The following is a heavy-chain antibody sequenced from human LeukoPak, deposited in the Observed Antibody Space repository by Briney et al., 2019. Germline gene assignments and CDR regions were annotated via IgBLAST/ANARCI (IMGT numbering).Heavy chain of an antibody. CDR2: ISWNSHSI. V-gene: IGHV3-9*01. CDR3: AKDESSSVYTSSWDNWFDP. CDR1: GFTFDDYA. D-gene: IGHD6-13*01. J-gene: IGHJ5*02. Sequence: PGGFLRLSCAASGFTFDDYALHWVRQAPGKGLEWVSGISWNSHSIGYADSVKGRFTISRDNAKNSLYLQMSSLRAEDTAFYYCAKDESSSVYTSSWDNWFDPWGQGTLVTVSS.